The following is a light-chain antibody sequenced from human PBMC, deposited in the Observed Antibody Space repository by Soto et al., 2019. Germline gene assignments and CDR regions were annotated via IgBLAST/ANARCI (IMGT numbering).Light chain of an antibody. CDR2: TAS. CDR3: QQLYTYPYT. Sequence: PLTPSPTSLSASVGDRVTIPCRASQGIDSYLAWYQRKPGEAPKLLIYTASTLQSGVPSRFSGSGSGTDFTLSISSLQPEDFATYYCQQLYTYPYTFGQGTKVEIK. CDR1: QGIDSY. V-gene: IGKV1-9*01. J-gene: IGKJ2*01.